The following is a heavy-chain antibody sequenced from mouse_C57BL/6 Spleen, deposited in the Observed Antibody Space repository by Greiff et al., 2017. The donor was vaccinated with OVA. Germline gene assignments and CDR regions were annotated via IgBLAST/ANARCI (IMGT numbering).Heavy chain of an antibody. CDR2: INPNNGGT. CDR1: GYTFTDYY. CDR3: ARWGYYDYGGFDY. D-gene: IGHD2-4*01. Sequence: VQLQQSGPELVKPGASVKISCKASGYTFTDYYMNWVKQSHGKSLEWIGDINPNNGGTSYNQKFKGKATLTVDKSSSTAYMELRSLTSEDSAVYYCARWGYYDYGGFDYWGQGTTLTVSS. J-gene: IGHJ2*01. V-gene: IGHV1-26*01.